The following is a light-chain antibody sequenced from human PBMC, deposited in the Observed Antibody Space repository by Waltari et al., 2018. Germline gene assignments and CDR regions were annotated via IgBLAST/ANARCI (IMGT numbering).Light chain of an antibody. CDR1: QSMSKY. J-gene: IGKJ1*01. V-gene: IGKV3-20*01. CDR2: HAS. Sequence: SCSASQSMSKYLAWYQQKPCQAPMLLIYHASSRAAGIPDRFSGSGSGTDFSLSISRLEPEDFAVYYCQHYESLPVTFGQGTKVEIK. CDR3: QHYESLPVT.